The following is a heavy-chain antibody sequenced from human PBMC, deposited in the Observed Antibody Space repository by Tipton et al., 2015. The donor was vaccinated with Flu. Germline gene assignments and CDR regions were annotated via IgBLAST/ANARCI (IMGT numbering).Heavy chain of an antibody. Sequence: GSLRLSCTVSGGSISSSSYYWGWIRQPPGKGLEWIGSIYYSGSTYYNPSLKSRVTISVDTSKNQFSLKLSSVTAADTAVYYCARQVEMATICAFDIWGQGTMVTVSS. CDR3: ARQVEMATICAFDI. CDR2: IYYSGST. D-gene: IGHD5-24*01. V-gene: IGHV4-39*07. CDR1: GGSISSSSYY. J-gene: IGHJ3*02.